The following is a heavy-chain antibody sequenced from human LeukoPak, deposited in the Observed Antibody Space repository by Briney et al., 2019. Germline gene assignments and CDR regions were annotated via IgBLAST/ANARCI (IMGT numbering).Heavy chain of an antibody. V-gene: IGHV3-30-3*02. CDR3: AKNVWFGELLYSFDY. J-gene: IGHJ4*02. CDR2: ISYDGSNK. CDR1: GFTFSSYA. D-gene: IGHD3-10*01. Sequence: GGSLRLSCAASGFTFSSYAMHWVRQAPGKGLEWVAVISYDGSNKYYADSVKGRFTISRDNSKNTLYLQMNSLRAEDTAVYYCAKNVWFGELLYSFDYWGQGTLVTVSS.